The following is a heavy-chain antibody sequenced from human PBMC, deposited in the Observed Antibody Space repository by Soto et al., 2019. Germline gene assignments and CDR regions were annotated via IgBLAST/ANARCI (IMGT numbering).Heavy chain of an antibody. Sequence: SETLSLTCTVSGGSISSYYWSWIRQPPGKGLEWIGYIYYSGSTNYNPSIKSRVTISVDTSKNQFSLKLSSVTAADTAVYYCARLPMFRGFTSRPLYYYYSYTMDVWGKGTRVTVSS. V-gene: IGHV4-59*12. CDR2: IYYSGST. J-gene: IGHJ6*03. D-gene: IGHD3-10*01. CDR3: ARLPMFRGFTSRPLYYYYSYTMDV. CDR1: GGSISSYY.